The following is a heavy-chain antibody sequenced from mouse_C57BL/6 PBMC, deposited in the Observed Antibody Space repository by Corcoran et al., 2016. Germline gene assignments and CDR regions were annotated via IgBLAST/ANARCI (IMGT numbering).Heavy chain of an antibody. CDR3: ARGDYYGSRAHYYAMDY. V-gene: IGHV1-18*01. CDR2: INPNNGGT. CDR1: GYTFTDYN. J-gene: IGHJ4*01. Sequence: EVQLQQSGPELVKPGASVKIPCKASGYTFTDYNMDWVKQSHGKSLEWIGDINPNNGGTIYNQKFKGKATLTVDKSSSTAYMELRSLTSEDSAVYYCARGDYYGSRAHYYAMDYWGQGTSVTVSS. D-gene: IGHD1-1*01.